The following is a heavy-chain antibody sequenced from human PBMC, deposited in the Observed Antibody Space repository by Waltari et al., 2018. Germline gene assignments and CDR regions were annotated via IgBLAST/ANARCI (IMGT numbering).Heavy chain of an antibody. V-gene: IGHV1-69*05. CDR3: ARGVEVVAAPAPNWFDP. J-gene: IGHJ5*02. CDR1: GGTFSSYA. D-gene: IGHD2-15*01. CDR2: IIPIFGTA. Sequence: QVQLVQSGAEVKKPGSSVKVSCKASGGTFSSYAISWVRQAPGQGLEWMGGIIPIFGTANYAQKFQGRVTITTDESTSTAYMELSSLRSEDTAVYYCARGVEVVAAPAPNWFDPWGQGTLVTVSS.